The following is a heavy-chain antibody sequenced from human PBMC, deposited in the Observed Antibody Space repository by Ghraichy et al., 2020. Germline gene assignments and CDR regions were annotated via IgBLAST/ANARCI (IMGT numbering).Heavy chain of an antibody. CDR2: INHSGST. V-gene: IGHV4-34*01. CDR3: ARAVGYFDLRHKPYYYYYYMDV. J-gene: IGHJ6*03. Sequence: SETLSLTCAVYGGSFSGYYWSWIRQPPGKGLEWIGEINHSGSTNYNPSLKSRVTISVDTSKNQFSLKLSSVTAADTAVYYCARAVGYFDLRHKPYYYYYYMDVWGKGTTVTVSS. CDR1: GGSFSGYY. D-gene: IGHD3-9*01.